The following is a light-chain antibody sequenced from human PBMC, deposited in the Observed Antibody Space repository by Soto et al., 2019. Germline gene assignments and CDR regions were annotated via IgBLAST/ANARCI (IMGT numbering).Light chain of an antibody. CDR3: CSYAGSSTSVV. CDR1: SSDVGSYNL. CDR2: EVS. J-gene: IGLJ2*01. V-gene: IGLV2-23*02. Sequence: QSVLTQPASVSGSPVQSITISCTGTSSDVGSYNLVSWYQQHPGKAPKRMIYEVSKRPSGVSNRFSGSKSGNTASLTISGLQAEDEADYYCCSYAGSSTSVVFGGGTKLTVL.